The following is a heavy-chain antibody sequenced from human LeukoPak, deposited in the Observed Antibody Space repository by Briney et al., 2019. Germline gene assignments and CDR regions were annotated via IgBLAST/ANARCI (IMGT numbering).Heavy chain of an antibody. CDR2: IYHSGST. D-gene: IGHD3-9*01. CDR1: GGSISSSNW. V-gene: IGHV4-4*02. Sequence: SETLSLTCAVSGGSISSSNWWSWVRQPPGKGLEWIGGIYHSGSTNYNPSLRSRVAISVDKSKNQFSLKLSSVTAADTAVYYCARLTGYYRSSYDYWGQGTLVTVSS. CDR3: ARLTGYYRSSYDY. J-gene: IGHJ4*02.